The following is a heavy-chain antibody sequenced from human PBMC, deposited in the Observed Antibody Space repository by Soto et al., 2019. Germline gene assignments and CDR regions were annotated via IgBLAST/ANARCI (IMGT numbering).Heavy chain of an antibody. J-gene: IGHJ4*02. CDR2: IRNKANSYTT. Sequence: EVQLVESGGGLVQPGGSLRLSCAASGFSFSDHYMEWVRQAPGKGLEWVGRIRNKANSYTTQYAAAVRGRFTLSRDDSKNSLFLQMNSLKTEDTAIYYCARTIMYSAPHYFDYSGQGTLVTVSS. CDR3: ARTIMYSAPHYFDY. V-gene: IGHV3-72*01. CDR1: GFSFSDHY. D-gene: IGHD1-26*01.